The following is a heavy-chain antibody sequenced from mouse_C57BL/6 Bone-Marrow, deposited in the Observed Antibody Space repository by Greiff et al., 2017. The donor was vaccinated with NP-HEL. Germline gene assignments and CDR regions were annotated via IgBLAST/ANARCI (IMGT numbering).Heavy chain of an antibody. CDR1: GYTFTSYG. CDR3: ARWGYYYAMDY. CDR2: IYPRSGNT. V-gene: IGHV1-81*01. Sequence: VQLVESGAELARPGASVKLSCKASGYTFTSYGISWVKQRTGQGLEWIGEIYPRSGNTYYNEKFKGKATLTADKSSSTAYMELRSLTSEDSAVYFCARWGYYYAMDYWGQGTSVTVSS. J-gene: IGHJ4*01.